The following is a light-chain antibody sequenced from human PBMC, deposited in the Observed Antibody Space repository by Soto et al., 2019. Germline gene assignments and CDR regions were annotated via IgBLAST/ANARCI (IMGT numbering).Light chain of an antibody. CDR1: SSDVGVYNY. V-gene: IGLV2-14*01. Sequence: QSALTQPASVSGSPGRSITISCTGTSSDVGVYNYVSWYQQHPGKVPKLMIYDVSNRPSGVSNRFSGSKSGNTASLTISGLQAEDEADYYCSSYTSSSTPYVFGTGTKLTVL. CDR3: SSYTSSSTPYV. J-gene: IGLJ1*01. CDR2: DVS.